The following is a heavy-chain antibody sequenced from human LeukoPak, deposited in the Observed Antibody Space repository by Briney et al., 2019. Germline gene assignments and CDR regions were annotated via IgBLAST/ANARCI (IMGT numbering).Heavy chain of an antibody. V-gene: IGHV4-38-2*02. J-gene: IGHJ4*02. CDR2: IYHSGST. CDR1: GYSISSGYY. D-gene: IGHD5-24*01. Sequence: PSETLSLTCTVSGYSISSGYYWGWIRQPPGKGLEWIGSIYHSGSTYYNPSLKSRVTISVDTSKNQFSLKLSSVTAADTAVYYCARVKGMATINFDYWGQGTLVTVSS. CDR3: ARVKGMATINFDY.